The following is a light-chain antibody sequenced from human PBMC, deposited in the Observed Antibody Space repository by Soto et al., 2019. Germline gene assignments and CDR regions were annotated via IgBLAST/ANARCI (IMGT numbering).Light chain of an antibody. Sequence: EFVLTQSPGTLSLSPGERATLSCRASQSLANSFIAWYQQKPGQAPRLLIYDTSSRASGIPDRFSGSGSGTDFTLTISRLETEDFAVYHCQQYGSLSWTFGQGTKVEIK. CDR3: QQYGSLSWT. CDR2: DTS. V-gene: IGKV3-20*01. CDR1: QSLANSF. J-gene: IGKJ1*01.